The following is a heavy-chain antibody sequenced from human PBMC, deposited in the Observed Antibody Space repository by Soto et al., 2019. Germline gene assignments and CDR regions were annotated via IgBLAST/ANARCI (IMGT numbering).Heavy chain of an antibody. Sequence: XGSLRPSFEAAGVTSRSYALTWVRQAPGKGLEWVSVISGGGINTLYADSVKGRFTISRDNSKNTLYLQMNSLRADDTAVYYCATVGRANYFDNWGQGALVTVSS. CDR2: ISGGGINT. J-gene: IGHJ4*02. CDR3: ATVGRANYFDN. V-gene: IGHV3-23*01. CDR1: GVTSRSYA.